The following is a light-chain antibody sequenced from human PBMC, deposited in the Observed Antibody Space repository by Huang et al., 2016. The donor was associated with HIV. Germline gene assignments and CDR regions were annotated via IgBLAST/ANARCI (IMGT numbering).Light chain of an antibody. CDR2: LGS. V-gene: IGKV2-28*01. J-gene: IGKJ5*01. Sequence: DIVMTQFPLSLPVTPGEPASISCKSSQSLLHSDGYNYLDWYLQKPGQSPQLLVYLGSNRASGVPDRFSGSGSGTDFARKISTVEAEDVGVYYCMQALQTPITFGQGTRLEIK. CDR1: QSLLHSDGYNY. CDR3: MQALQTPIT.